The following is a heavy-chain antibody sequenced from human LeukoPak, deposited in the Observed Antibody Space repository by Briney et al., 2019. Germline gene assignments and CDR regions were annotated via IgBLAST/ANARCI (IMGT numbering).Heavy chain of an antibody. J-gene: IGHJ4*02. CDR1: GGSISSYY. D-gene: IGHD1-26*01. V-gene: IGHV4-59*01. CDR3: ASSIRELLNFDY. Sequence: SETLSLTCTVSGGSISSYYWSWIRQPPGKGLEWIGYIYYRGSTNYNPSLKSRVTISVDTSKNQFSLKLSSVTAADTAVYYCASSIRELLNFDYWGQGTLVTVSS. CDR2: IYYRGST.